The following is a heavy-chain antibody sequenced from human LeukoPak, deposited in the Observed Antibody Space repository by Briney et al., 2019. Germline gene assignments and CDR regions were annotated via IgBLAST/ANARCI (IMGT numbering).Heavy chain of an antibody. CDR1: GFTFSSYA. D-gene: IGHD3-3*01. Sequence: GGSLRLSCAASGFTFSSYAMHWVRQAPGKGLEWVAVISYDGSNKYYADSVKGRFTISRDNAKNSLYLQMNSLRAEDTAVYYCARNREMARITIFGVARYQLDVWGKGTTVTVSS. CDR2: ISYDGSNK. J-gene: IGHJ6*04. CDR3: ARNREMARITIFGVARYQLDV. V-gene: IGHV3-30-3*01.